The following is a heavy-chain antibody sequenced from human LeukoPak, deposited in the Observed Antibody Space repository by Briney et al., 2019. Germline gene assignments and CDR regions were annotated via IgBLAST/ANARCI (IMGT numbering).Heavy chain of an antibody. CDR3: AHRRGYYYDSSGYSNHDAFDV. Sequence: ESGPTLVNPTQTLTLTCTFSGFSLSTKGVGVGWIRQPPGKALEWLALIFWDDDKRYSPSLKSRLTITKDTSKNQVVLTMTNMDPVDTATYYCAHRRGYYYDSSGYSNHDAFDVWGQGTLVTVSS. V-gene: IGHV2-5*02. CDR2: IFWDDDK. D-gene: IGHD3-22*01. J-gene: IGHJ3*01. CDR1: GFSLSTKGVG.